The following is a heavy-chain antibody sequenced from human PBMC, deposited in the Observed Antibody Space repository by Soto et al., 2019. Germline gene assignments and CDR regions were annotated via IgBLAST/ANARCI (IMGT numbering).Heavy chain of an antibody. CDR1: GGSVSSGSYY. CDR3: ASVGRGGTSGDAY. Sequence: QVQLQESGPGLVKPSETLSLTCTVSGGSVSSGSYYWSWIRQPPGKGLEWIGYIYYSGSTNYNPSLKRRVTISVDTSKHQFSLKLSSVNAADTAVYYCASVGRGGTSGDAYWGQGTLVTVSS. CDR2: IYYSGST. J-gene: IGHJ4*02. V-gene: IGHV4-61*01. D-gene: IGHD2-15*01.